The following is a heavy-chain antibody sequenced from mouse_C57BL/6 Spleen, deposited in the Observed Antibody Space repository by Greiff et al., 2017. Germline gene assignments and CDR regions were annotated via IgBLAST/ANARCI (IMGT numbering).Heavy chain of an antibody. J-gene: IGHJ1*03. CDR3: ARLGDYYGSPWYFDV. D-gene: IGHD1-1*01. V-gene: IGHV1-20*01. Sequence: VQLKESGPELVKPGDSVKISCKASGYSFTGYFMNWVMQSHGKSLEWIGRINPYNGDTFYNQKFKGKATLTVDKSSSTAHMELRSLTSEDSAVYYCARLGDYYGSPWYFDVWGTGTTVTVSS. CDR2: INPYNGDT. CDR1: GYSFTGYF.